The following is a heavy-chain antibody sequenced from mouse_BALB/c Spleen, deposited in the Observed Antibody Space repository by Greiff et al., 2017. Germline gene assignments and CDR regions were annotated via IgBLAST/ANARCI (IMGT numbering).Heavy chain of an antibody. CDR1: GFSLTSYG. J-gene: IGHJ1*01. CDR2: IWGDGST. V-gene: IGHV2-3*01. D-gene: IGHD2-14*01. CDR3: ARGYGRNFDV. Sequence: QVQLQQSGPGLVAPSQSLSITCTVSGFSLTSYGVSWVRQPPGKGLEWLGVIWGDGSTNYHSALKSRLSISKDNSKSQVFLKMNSLQTDDTARYYCARGYGRNFDVWGAGTTVTVSS.